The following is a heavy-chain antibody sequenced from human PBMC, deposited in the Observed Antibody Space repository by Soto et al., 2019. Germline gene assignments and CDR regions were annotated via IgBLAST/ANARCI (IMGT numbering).Heavy chain of an antibody. CDR2: IWYDGSNK. Sequence: ESGGGVVQPGRSLRLSCAASGFTFSSYGMHWVRQAPGKGLEWVAVIWYDGSNKYYADSVKGRFTISRDNSKNTLYLQMNSLRAEDTAVYYCARDGGYCSSTSCYYFDYWGQGTLVTVSS. J-gene: IGHJ4*02. V-gene: IGHV3-33*01. D-gene: IGHD2-2*01. CDR1: GFTFSSYG. CDR3: ARDGGYCSSTSCYYFDY.